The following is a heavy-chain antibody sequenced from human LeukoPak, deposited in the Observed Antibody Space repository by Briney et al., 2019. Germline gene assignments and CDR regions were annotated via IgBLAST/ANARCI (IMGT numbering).Heavy chain of an antibody. CDR3: ASFDFWSGYRDY. Sequence: TSETLSLTCTVSGGSISSGSYCWSWIRQPAGKGLEWIGRIYTSGSTNYNPSLKSRVTISVDTSKNQFSLKPSSVTAADTAVYYCASFDFWSGYRDYWGQGTLVTVSS. J-gene: IGHJ4*02. CDR2: IYTSGST. D-gene: IGHD3-3*01. CDR1: GGSISSGSYC. V-gene: IGHV4-61*02.